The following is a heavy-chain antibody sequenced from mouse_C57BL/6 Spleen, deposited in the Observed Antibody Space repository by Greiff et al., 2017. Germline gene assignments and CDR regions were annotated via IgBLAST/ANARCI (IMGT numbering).Heavy chain of an antibody. CDR3: ARFQGLLRYYAMDY. J-gene: IGHJ4*01. CDR2: INPNNGGT. D-gene: IGHD1-1*01. V-gene: IGHV1-26*01. Sequence: VQLKQSGPELVKPGASVKISCKASGYTFTDYYMNWVKQSHGKSLEWIGDINPNNGGTSYNQKFKGKATLTVDKSSSTAYMELRSLTSEDSAVYYCARFQGLLRYYAMDYWGQGTSVTVSS. CDR1: GYTFTDYY.